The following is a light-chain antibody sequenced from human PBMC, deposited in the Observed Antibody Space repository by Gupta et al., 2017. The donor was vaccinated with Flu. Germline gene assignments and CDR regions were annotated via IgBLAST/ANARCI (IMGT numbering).Light chain of an antibody. J-gene: IGKJ1*01. Sequence: DIQLTQSPSSLSASVVDSVTITCRASQTVRTYLNWYQQRPGKAPDLLIYGGSILRSGVPSRFSDSGSGTHFTLTINRLQSEDFATYYCQQADSLPRTFGQGTRVEI. CDR2: GGS. CDR3: QQADSLPRT. CDR1: QTVRTY. V-gene: IGKV1-39*01.